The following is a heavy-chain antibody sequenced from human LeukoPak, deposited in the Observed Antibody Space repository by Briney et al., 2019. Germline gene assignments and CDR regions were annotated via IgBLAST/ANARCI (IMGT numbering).Heavy chain of an antibody. Sequence: ASVKVSCKASGGTFSSYAISWVRQAPGQGLEWMGGIIPIFGTANYAQKFQGRVTITADESTSTAYMELSSLRSEDTAVYYCARENCGGDCSNYYYYGMDVWGQGTTVTVSS. V-gene: IGHV1-69*13. CDR3: ARENCGGDCSNYYYYGMDV. CDR2: IIPIFGTA. CDR1: GGTFSSYA. J-gene: IGHJ6*02. D-gene: IGHD2-21*02.